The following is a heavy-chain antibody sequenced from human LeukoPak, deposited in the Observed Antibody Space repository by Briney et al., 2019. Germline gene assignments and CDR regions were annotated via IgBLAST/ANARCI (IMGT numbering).Heavy chain of an antibody. D-gene: IGHD3-10*01. V-gene: IGHV3-23*01. Sequence: GGSLRLSCAASGFTFSSYAMSWVRQAPGKGLEWVSAISGSGGSTYYADSVKGRFTISRDNSKNTLYLQMNSLRAEDTAVYYCAKGDLWFGELFVFGYYYGMDVWGQGTTVTVSS. J-gene: IGHJ6*02. CDR2: ISGSGGST. CDR1: GFTFSSYA. CDR3: AKGDLWFGELFVFGYYYGMDV.